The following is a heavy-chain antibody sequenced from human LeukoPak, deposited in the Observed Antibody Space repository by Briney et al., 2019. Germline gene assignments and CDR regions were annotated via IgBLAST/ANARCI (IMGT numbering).Heavy chain of an antibody. Sequence: GGSLRLSCAASGFTFSSYAMHWVRQAPGKGLEWVAVISYDGSNKYYADSVKGRFTISRDNSKNTLYLQMNSLRAEDTAVYYCARDYALSPQAGYWGQGTLVTVSS. CDR1: GFTFSSYA. D-gene: IGHD3-16*01. J-gene: IGHJ4*02. V-gene: IGHV3-30*04. CDR3: ARDYALSPQAGY. CDR2: ISYDGSNK.